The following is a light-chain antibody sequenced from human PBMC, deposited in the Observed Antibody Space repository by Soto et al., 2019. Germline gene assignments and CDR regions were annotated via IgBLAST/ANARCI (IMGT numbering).Light chain of an antibody. Sequence: DLQMTQSPSTLSGSVGDRVTITCRASQTISSWLAWYQQKPGKAPKLLIYKASTLKSGVQSRFSGSGSGTEFTLTISSLQPDDFATYYCKHYNSYSEAVGQGTKVDIK. J-gene: IGKJ1*01. CDR1: QTISSW. CDR2: KAS. CDR3: KHYNSYSEA. V-gene: IGKV1-5*03.